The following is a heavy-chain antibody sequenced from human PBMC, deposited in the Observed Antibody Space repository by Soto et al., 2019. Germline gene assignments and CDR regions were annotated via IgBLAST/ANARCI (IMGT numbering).Heavy chain of an antibody. J-gene: IGHJ4*02. D-gene: IGHD6-19*01. CDR2: IYYSGST. CDR1: GDSISSSY. CDR3: ARLPQGSGWPLFDF. V-gene: IGHV4-59*08. Sequence: PSETLSLTCTVSGDSISSSYWNWIRQPPGKGLEWIGYIYYSGSTNYNPSLKSRVTISVDTSKNQFSLKLNSVTAADTAVYYCARLPQGSGWPLFDFWGQGNLVTVSS.